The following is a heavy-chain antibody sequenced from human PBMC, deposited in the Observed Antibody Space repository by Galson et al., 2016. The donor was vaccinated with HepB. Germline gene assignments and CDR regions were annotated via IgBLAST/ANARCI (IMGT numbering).Heavy chain of an antibody. V-gene: IGHV3-11*06. CDR1: GFTFSDYY. CDR2: ISPTSNDI. CDR3: ASPSGRFSVHTFDL. J-gene: IGHJ3*01. Sequence: SLRLSCAASGFTFSDYYMSWIRQAPGKGLEWVSYISPTSNDINFADSVVGRFSISRDNAKNSLYLQTNTLGAEDTAVYYCASPSGRFSVHTFDLWGQGTMVTVSS. D-gene: IGHD1-26*01.